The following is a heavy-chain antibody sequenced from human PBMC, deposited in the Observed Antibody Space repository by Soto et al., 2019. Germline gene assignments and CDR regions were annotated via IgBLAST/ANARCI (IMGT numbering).Heavy chain of an antibody. CDR3: ARDSPYSGSSVDDY. J-gene: IGHJ4*02. CDR2: ISAYNGNT. CDR1: GYTFTSYG. V-gene: IGHV1-18*01. D-gene: IGHD1-26*01. Sequence: GASVKASCKASGYTFTSYGISWVRQAPGQGLEWMGWISAYNGNTNYAQKLQGRVTMTTDTSTSTAYMELRSLRSDDTAVYYCARDSPYSGSSVDDYWGQGTLVTVSS.